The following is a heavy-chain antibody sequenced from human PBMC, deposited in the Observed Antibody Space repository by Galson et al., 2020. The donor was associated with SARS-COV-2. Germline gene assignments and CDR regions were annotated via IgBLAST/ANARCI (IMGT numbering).Heavy chain of an antibody. Sequence: GGSLRLSCAASGFTFSSYAMHWVRQAPGKGLEWVAVISYDGSNKYYADSVKGRFTISRDNSKNTLYLQMNSLRAEDTAVYYCARDERYYDFWSCYLSAEDYYYYYYMDVWGKGTTVTVSS. CDR3: ARDERYYDFWSCYLSAEDYYYYYYMDV. V-gene: IGHV3-30*04. CDR1: GFTFSSYA. CDR2: ISYDGSNK. D-gene: IGHD3-3*01. J-gene: IGHJ6*03.